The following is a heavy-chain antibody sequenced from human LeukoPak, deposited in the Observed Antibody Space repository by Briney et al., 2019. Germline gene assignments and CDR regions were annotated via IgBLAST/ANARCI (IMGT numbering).Heavy chain of an antibody. CDR2: ISSNSRHI. J-gene: IGHJ5*02. CDR1: GFTFSTYS. D-gene: IGHD3-22*01. CDR3: AKDYDSSGYPISGFDP. V-gene: IGHV3-21*04. Sequence: GGSLRLSCAASGFTFSTYSMNWVRQAPGKGLEWVSSISSNSRHIYYADSMRGRFTISRDNSKNTLYLQMNSLRAEDTAVYYCAKDYDSSGYPISGFDPWGQGTLVTVSS.